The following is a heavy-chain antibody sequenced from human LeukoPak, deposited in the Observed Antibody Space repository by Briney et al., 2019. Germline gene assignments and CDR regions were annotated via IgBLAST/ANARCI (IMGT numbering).Heavy chain of an antibody. Sequence: GGSLRLSCAASGFTFSNVWMSWVRQAPGKGLEWVSAISGSGGSTYYADSVKGRFTISRDNSKNTLYLQMNSLRAEDTAVYYCAKDLDTAMASYYYYGMDVWGQGTTVTVSS. CDR2: ISGSGGST. J-gene: IGHJ6*02. CDR3: AKDLDTAMASYYYYGMDV. CDR1: GFTFSNVW. V-gene: IGHV3-23*01. D-gene: IGHD5-18*01.